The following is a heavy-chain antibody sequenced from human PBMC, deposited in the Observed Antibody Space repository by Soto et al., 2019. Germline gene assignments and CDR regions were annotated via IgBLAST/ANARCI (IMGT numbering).Heavy chain of an antibody. J-gene: IGHJ4*02. D-gene: IGHD3-3*01. CDR3: AKNKGANYDFWSGPEY. Sequence: QVQLVESGGGVVQPGRSLRLSCAASGFTFSTYGMHWVRQAPGKGLEWGAVISYDGNTEYYADSVKGRLTISRDNSKNTLDLQRSSLRAEETAVYYCAKNKGANYDFWSGPEYWGQGTLVTVSS. CDR2: ISYDGNTE. V-gene: IGHV3-30*18. CDR1: GFTFSTYG.